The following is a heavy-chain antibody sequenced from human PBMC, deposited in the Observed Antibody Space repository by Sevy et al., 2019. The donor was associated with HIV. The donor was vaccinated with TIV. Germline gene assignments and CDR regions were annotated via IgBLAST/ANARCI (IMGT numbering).Heavy chain of an antibody. CDR1: GGTFSSYA. J-gene: IGHJ5*02. CDR2: IIPIFGTA. V-gene: IGHV1-69*13. D-gene: IGHD6-13*01. Sequence: APVKVSCKASGGTFSSYAISWVRQAPGQGLEWMGGIIPIFGTANYAQKFQGRVTITADESTSTAYMELSSLRSEDTAVYYCAREAAAAGFDPWGQGTLVTVSS. CDR3: AREAAAAGFDP.